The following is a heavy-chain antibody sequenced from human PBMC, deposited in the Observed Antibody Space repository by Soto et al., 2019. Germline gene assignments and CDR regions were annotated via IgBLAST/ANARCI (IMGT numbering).Heavy chain of an antibody. Sequence: PGESLKISCKGSGYSFTSYWISWVRQMPGKGLEWMGRIDPSDSYTNYSPSFQGHVTISADKSISTAYLQWSSLKASDTAMYYCAISPITMIVVVPLTPWGQGTLVTVSS. CDR1: GYSFTSYW. CDR3: AISPITMIVVVPLTP. CDR2: IDPSDSYT. J-gene: IGHJ5*02. V-gene: IGHV5-10-1*01. D-gene: IGHD3-22*01.